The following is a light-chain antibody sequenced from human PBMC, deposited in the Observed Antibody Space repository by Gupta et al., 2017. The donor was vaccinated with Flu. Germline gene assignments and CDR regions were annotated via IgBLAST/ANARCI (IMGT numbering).Light chain of an antibody. CDR2: SNN. Sequence: QSVLTQPPSASGTPGQRVPIYCSGSSSNIGGNTVNWYQQLPGTAPKLVVYSNNQRPSGVPDRFSGSKSGPSASLAISGLQSEDEADYYCAAWDDSLNGRVFGGGTKLTVL. CDR1: SSNIGGNT. J-gene: IGLJ3*02. V-gene: IGLV1-44*01. CDR3: AAWDDSLNGRV.